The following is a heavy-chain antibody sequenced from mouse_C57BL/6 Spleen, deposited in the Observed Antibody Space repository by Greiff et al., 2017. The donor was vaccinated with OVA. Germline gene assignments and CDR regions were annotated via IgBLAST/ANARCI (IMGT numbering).Heavy chain of an antibody. CDR3: AKKTGYYGSSLYAMDY. Sequence: QVHVKQSGPGLVQPSQSLSITCTVSGFSLTSYGVHWVRQSPGKGLEWLGVIWRGGSTDYNAAFMSRLSITKDNSKSQVFFKMNSLQADDTAIYYCAKKTGYYGSSLYAMDYWGQGTSVTVSS. V-gene: IGHV2-5*01. D-gene: IGHD1-1*01. J-gene: IGHJ4*01. CDR2: IWRGGST. CDR1: GFSLTSYG.